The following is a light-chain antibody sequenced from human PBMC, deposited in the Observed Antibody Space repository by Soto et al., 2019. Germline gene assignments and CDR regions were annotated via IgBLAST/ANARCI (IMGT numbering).Light chain of an antibody. Sequence: QSVLTQPASVSGSPGQSITISCTGTSSDVGGYNYVSWYQQHPGEAPKLLIYEVSDRPSGVSNRLSGSKSGNTASLTISGLQAEDEADYYCCSYTSTSTYVFGTGTKVTVL. CDR1: SSDVGGYNY. CDR3: CSYTSTSTYV. J-gene: IGLJ1*01. CDR2: EVS. V-gene: IGLV2-14*01.